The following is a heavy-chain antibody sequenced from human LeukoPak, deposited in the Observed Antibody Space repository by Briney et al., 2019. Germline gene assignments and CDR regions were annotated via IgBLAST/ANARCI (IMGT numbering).Heavy chain of an antibody. V-gene: IGHV3-33*01. CDR1: GFTFSSYG. J-gene: IGHJ4*02. CDR3: ARGIGYSGYDFFDY. Sequence: GGSLRLSCAASGFTFSSYGIHWVRQAPGKGLEWVALIWYDGSNRYYVDSVKGRFTISRDNSKKTVYLQMNSLRAEDTAVYYCARGIGYSGYDFFDYWGQGTLVTVSS. D-gene: IGHD5-12*01. CDR2: IWYDGSNR.